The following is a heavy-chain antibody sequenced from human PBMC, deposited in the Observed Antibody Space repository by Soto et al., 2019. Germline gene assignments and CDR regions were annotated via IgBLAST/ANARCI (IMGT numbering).Heavy chain of an antibody. CDR1: GGTFSSYA. Sequence: QVQLVQSGAEVKKPGSSVKVSCKASGGTFSSYAISWVRQAPGQGLEWMGGIIPIFGTANYAQKFQGRVTITADESTSTAYMGLSSLRSEDTAVYYCARAGGGERWFGELLADYWGQGTLVTVSS. J-gene: IGHJ4*02. CDR2: IIPIFGTA. V-gene: IGHV1-69*01. CDR3: ARAGGGERWFGELLADY. D-gene: IGHD3-10*01.